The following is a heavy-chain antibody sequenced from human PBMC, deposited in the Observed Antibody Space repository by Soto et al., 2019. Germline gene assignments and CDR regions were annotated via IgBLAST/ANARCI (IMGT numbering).Heavy chain of an antibody. V-gene: IGHV1-3*01. CDR1: GYTFTRYS. D-gene: IGHD1-26*01. CDR3: ARENPPEAGSYYDY. CDR2: ITAGSGHT. Sequence: ASVKVSCKASGYTFTRYSIHWVRQAPGQRLEWLGWITAGSGHTDYSQNFQGRVSITRDTSASTAYMELSSLRSEDTAVYYCARENPPEAGSYYDYWGQGTLVTVSS. J-gene: IGHJ4*02.